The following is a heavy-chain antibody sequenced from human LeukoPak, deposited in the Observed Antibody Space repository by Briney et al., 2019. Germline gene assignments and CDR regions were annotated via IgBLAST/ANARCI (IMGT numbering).Heavy chain of an antibody. J-gene: IGHJ5*02. CDR3: ARDILTGFTRNWLDP. CDR1: GFTFSSYA. V-gene: IGHV3-23*01. CDR2: ISVSGGST. D-gene: IGHD3-9*01. Sequence: PGGSLRLSCAASGFTFSSYAMSWVRQAPGKGLEWVSAISVSGGSTYYADSVKGRFTISRDNSKNTLYLQMNSLRAEDTAVYYCARDILTGFTRNWLDPWGQGTLVTVSS.